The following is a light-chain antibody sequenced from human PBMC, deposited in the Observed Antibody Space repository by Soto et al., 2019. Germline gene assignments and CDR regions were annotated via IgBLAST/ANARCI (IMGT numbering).Light chain of an antibody. CDR3: QQFGSSPLT. Sequence: EIVLTQSPGTLSLSPGERATLSCRVSQSIRNNYLAWYQQKPGQAPRLLAYTASSRATGIPDRFRGSGSGTDFTLTISRLEPEDFAVYYCQQFGSSPLTFGGGTKVEIK. V-gene: IGKV3-20*01. CDR1: QSIRNNY. CDR2: TAS. J-gene: IGKJ4*01.